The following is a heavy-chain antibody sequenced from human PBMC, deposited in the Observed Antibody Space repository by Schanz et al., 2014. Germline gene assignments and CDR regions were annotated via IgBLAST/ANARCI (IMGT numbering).Heavy chain of an antibody. CDR2: MSHSGGVI. D-gene: IGHD3-3*01. J-gene: IGHJ3*01. Sequence: QVQLVESGGGLVQPGGSLRLSCVASGFSFSDSFMSWIRQTPEKGLEWIAFMSHSGGVIYYAESVRGRFFISRDNAKNSLYRQVKSMRVDDTAGNDCAREQTIFGVAYTDAYDVWGRGTMVTVSS. CDR1: GFSFSDSF. CDR3: AREQTIFGVAYTDAYDV. V-gene: IGHV3-11*01.